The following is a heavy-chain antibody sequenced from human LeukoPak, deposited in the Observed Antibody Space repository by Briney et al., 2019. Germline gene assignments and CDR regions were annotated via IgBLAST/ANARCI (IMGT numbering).Heavy chain of an antibody. D-gene: IGHD3-22*01. Sequence: SETLSLTCTVSGGSISSYYWSWIRQPAGKGLEWIGRIYTSGSTNYNPSLKSRVTMSVDTSKNQFSLKLSSVTAADTAVYYCARDYYDSSGYYPLYYYYMDVWGKGTTVTVSS. V-gene: IGHV4-4*07. CDR2: IYTSGST. CDR3: ARDYYDSSGYYPLYYYYMDV. J-gene: IGHJ6*03. CDR1: GGSISSYY.